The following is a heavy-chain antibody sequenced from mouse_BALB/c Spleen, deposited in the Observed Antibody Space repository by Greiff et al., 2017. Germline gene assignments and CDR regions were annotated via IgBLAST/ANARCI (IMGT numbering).Heavy chain of an antibody. Sequence: VQLKESGPGLVKPSQSLSLTCSVTGYSITSGYYWNWIRQFPGNKLEWMGYISYDGSNNYNPSLKNRISITRDTSKNQFFLKLNSVTTEDTATYYCARGGPHFDYWGQGTTLTVSS. CDR1: GYSITSGYY. V-gene: IGHV3-6*02. D-gene: IGHD3-1*01. J-gene: IGHJ2*01. CDR3: ARGGPHFDY. CDR2: ISYDGSN.